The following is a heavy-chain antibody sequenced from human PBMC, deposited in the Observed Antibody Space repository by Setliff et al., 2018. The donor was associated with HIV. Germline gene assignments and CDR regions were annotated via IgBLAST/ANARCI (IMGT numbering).Heavy chain of an antibody. Sequence: ASVKVSCKASGYTFNTYSINWVRQAPGQGLEWMGWINTDTGSPTYAQGVTGHFVFSLDTSVSTAYLQISSLQAEDTAVYYCARSGRIAVAGTMYYWGQGTLVTVSS. D-gene: IGHD6-19*01. CDR1: GYTFNTYS. V-gene: IGHV7-4-1*02. J-gene: IGHJ4*02. CDR2: INTDTGSP. CDR3: ARSGRIAVAGTMYY.